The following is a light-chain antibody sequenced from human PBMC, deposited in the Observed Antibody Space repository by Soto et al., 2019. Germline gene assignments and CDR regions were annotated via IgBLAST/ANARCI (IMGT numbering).Light chain of an antibody. Sequence: DIVMTQSPLSLPVTPGEPASISCRSSQSLLHSNGYNYLDWYLQKPGQSPQLLIYLGSNRASGVPDRFSVSGSGTDFTLKISRVEAEDVGVYYCMQALQTPITFGQGTLLEIK. CDR3: MQALQTPIT. CDR1: QSLLHSNGYNY. CDR2: LGS. J-gene: IGKJ5*01. V-gene: IGKV2-28*01.